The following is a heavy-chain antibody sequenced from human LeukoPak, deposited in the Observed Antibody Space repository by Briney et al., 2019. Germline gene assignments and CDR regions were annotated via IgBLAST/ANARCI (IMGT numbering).Heavy chain of an antibody. CDR1: GGSISSYY. V-gene: IGHV4-59*01. J-gene: IGHJ5*02. CDR2: IYYSGGT. D-gene: IGHD3-3*01. Sequence: SETLSLTCTVSGGSISSYYWSWIRQPPGKGLEWIGYIYYSGGTNYNPSLKSRVTISVDTSENQFSLKLSSVTAADTAVYYCARDQREWSGYYFGFDPWGQGTLVTVSS. CDR3: ARDQREWSGYYFGFDP.